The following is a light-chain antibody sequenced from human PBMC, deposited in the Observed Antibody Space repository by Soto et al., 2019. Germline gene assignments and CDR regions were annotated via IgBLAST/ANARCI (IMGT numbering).Light chain of an antibody. CDR2: TTN. V-gene: IGLV1-44*01. CDR1: SSNIGTSS. Sequence: QAVVTQPHSASGTPGQRVTISCSGSSSNIGTSSVHWFQQLPGTAPKLLISTTNQRPSGVPERLSGSKSGTSASLAISGLQSEDEADYYCAAWDDSLNGHVFGTGTKVTVL. CDR3: AAWDDSLNGHV. J-gene: IGLJ1*01.